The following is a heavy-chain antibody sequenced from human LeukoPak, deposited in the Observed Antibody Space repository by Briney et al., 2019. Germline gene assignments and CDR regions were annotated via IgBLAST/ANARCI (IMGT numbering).Heavy chain of an antibody. CDR2: IYYSGST. V-gene: IGHV4-59*08. CDR3: ARQDYVWGSYSYFDY. CDR1: GGSISSYY. Sequence: SETLSLTCTVSGGSISSYYWSWIRQPPGKGLEWIGYIYYSGSTDYNPSLKSRVTISVDTSKNQFSLKLSSVTAADTAMYYCARQDYVWGSYSYFDYLGQGTLVTVSS. J-gene: IGHJ4*02. D-gene: IGHD3-16*01.